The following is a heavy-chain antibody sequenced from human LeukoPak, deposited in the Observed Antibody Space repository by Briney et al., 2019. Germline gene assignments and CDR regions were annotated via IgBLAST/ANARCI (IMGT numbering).Heavy chain of an antibody. J-gene: IGHJ5*02. D-gene: IGHD3-3*01. CDR1: GASISSGGYY. CDR3: ARRGFWSGYYMAWFDP. V-gene: IGHV4-31*03. CDR2: IYYSGST. Sequence: SETLSLTCTVSGASISSGGYYWSWIRQHPGKGLEWIGYIYYSGSTYYNPSLKSRVTISVDTSKNQFSLKLSSVTAADTAVYYCARRGFWSGYYMAWFDPWGQGTLVTVSS.